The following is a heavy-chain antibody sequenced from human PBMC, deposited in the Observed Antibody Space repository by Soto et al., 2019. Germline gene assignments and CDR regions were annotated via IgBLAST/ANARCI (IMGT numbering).Heavy chain of an antibody. D-gene: IGHD3-10*01. CDR1: GFIFSEST. Sequence: GGSLRLSCSASGFIFSESTIYWVRQVPGKGLEAISAVSTSGRSTYYADSVKDRFTISRDNSKNTLFLQMGSLRPEDTAIYYCVKQAHGSVGVAFDYWGQGXQVTVYS. CDR2: VSTSGRST. J-gene: IGHJ4*02. CDR3: VKQAHGSVGVAFDY. V-gene: IGHV3-64D*06.